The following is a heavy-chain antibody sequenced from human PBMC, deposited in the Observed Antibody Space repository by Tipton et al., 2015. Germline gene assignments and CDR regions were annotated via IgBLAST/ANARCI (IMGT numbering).Heavy chain of an antibody. CDR2: ISYDGHSL. V-gene: IGHV3-30*18. J-gene: IGHJ6*02. D-gene: IGHD2-21*01. Sequence: SLRLSCVGSGFAFNAYGMTWVRQPPGKGLEWVALISYDGHSLYYADSVKGRFTISRDNSKSTVFLQMDSLTLDDTAVYYCAKSLVSGDHQAIPYYGMDVWGQGTTVTVSS. CDR1: GFAFNAYG. CDR3: AKSLVSGDHQAIPYYGMDV.